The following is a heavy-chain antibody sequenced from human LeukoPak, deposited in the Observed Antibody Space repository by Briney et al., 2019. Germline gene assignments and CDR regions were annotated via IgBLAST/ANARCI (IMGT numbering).Heavy chain of an antibody. CDR2: ISGSGGST. J-gene: IGHJ4*02. Sequence: PGGSLRLSCAASGFTFSSYAMSWVRQAPGKGLEWVSAISGSGGSTYYADSVKGRFTISRDNSKNTLSLQMNSLRAEDTAIYYCAKVRYDSSGYQSPYFDYWGQGTLVTVSS. V-gene: IGHV3-23*01. D-gene: IGHD3-22*01. CDR3: AKVRYDSSGYQSPYFDY. CDR1: GFTFSSYA.